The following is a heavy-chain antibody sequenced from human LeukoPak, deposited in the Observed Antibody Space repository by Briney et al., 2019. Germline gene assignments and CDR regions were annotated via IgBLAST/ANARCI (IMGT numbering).Heavy chain of an antibody. CDR1: AFIFGDYA. J-gene: IGHJ4*02. CDR2: IRSKGYGGTI. Sequence: PGRSLRLSCTASAFIFGDYAMSWVRQAPGKGLEWVGFIRSKGYGGTIKYAASVKGRFTISRDDSKSIAYLQMNSLKTEDTAVYYCTRGPHYDFWSGYYFDYWGQGTLVTVSS. V-gene: IGHV3-49*04. D-gene: IGHD3-3*01. CDR3: TRGPHYDFWSGYYFDY.